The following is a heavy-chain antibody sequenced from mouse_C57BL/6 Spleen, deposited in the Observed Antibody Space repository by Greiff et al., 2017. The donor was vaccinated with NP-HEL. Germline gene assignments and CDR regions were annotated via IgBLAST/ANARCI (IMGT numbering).Heavy chain of an antibody. CDR3: ARSETRQLRLEAY. J-gene: IGHJ3*01. CDR1: GYTFTSYW. D-gene: IGHD3-2*02. CDR2: IYPGSGST. V-gene: IGHV1-55*01. Sequence: QVQLQQPGAELVKPGASVKMSCKASGYTFTSYWITWVKQRPGQGLEWIGDIYPGSGSTNYNEKFKSKATLTVDTSSSTAYMQLSSLTSEDSAVYYCARSETRQLRLEAYWGQGTLVTVSA.